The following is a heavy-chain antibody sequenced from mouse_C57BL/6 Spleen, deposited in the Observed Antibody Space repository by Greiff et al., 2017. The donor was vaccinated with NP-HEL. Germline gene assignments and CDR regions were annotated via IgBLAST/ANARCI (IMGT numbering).Heavy chain of an antibody. Sequence: EVQLVESGPELVKPGASVKIPCKASGYTFTDYNMDWVKQSHGKSLEWIGDINPNNGGTIYNQKFKGKATLTVDKSSSTAYMELRSLTSEDTAVYYCARGDGYYGDYYAMDYWGQGTSVTVSS. V-gene: IGHV1-18*01. CDR3: ARGDGYYGDYYAMDY. CDR1: GYTFTDYN. CDR2: INPNNGGT. J-gene: IGHJ4*01. D-gene: IGHD2-3*01.